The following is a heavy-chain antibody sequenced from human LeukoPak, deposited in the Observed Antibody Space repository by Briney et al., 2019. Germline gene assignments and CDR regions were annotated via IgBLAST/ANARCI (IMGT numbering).Heavy chain of an antibody. CDR1: GYTFTSYY. J-gene: IGHJ6*02. Sequence: ASVKVSCKASGYTFTSYYMHWVRQAPGQGLEWMGIINPSGGSTTYAQKFQGRVTVTRDTSTSTAYMELSSLRSEDTAVYYCARGVFAGRYCYGMDVWGQGTTVTVSS. CDR2: INPSGGST. D-gene: IGHD3-10*01. CDR3: ARGVFAGRYCYGMDV. V-gene: IGHV1-46*01.